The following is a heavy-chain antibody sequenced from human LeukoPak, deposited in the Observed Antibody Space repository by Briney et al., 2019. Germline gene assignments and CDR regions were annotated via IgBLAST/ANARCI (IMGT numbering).Heavy chain of an antibody. CDR3: ARGAGAMVRGVDYYYMDV. D-gene: IGHD3-10*01. CDR1: EFSVGSNY. Sequence: PGGSLRLSCAASEFSVGSNYMTWVRQAPGKGLEWVSSISSSSSYIYYADSVKGRFTISRDNAKNSLYLQMNSLRAEDTAVYYCARGAGAMVRGVDYYYMDVWGKGTTVTISS. J-gene: IGHJ6*03. CDR2: ISSSSSYI. V-gene: IGHV3-21*01.